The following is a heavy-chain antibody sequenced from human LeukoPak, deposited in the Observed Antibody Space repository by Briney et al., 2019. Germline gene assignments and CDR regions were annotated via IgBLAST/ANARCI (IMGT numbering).Heavy chain of an antibody. CDR3: ARQIRYRSGYYHAPRLDY. CDR1: GGSFSGYY. D-gene: IGHD3-3*01. J-gene: IGHJ4*02. V-gene: IGHV4-34*01. Sequence: QASETLSLTCAVYGGSFSGYYWSWIRQPPGKGLEWIGEINHSGSTNYNPSLKSRVTISVDTSKNQFSLKLSSVTAADTAVYYCARQIRYRSGYYHAPRLDYWGQGTLVTVSS. CDR2: INHSGST.